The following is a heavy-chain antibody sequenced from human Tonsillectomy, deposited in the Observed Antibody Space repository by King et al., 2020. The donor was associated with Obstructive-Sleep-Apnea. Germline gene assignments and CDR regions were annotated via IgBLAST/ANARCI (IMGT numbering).Heavy chain of an antibody. CDR1: GYSFTNYW. CDR3: ARGRYCSGGSCYFFDY. V-gene: IGHV5-51*01. J-gene: IGHJ4*02. D-gene: IGHD2-15*01. Sequence: VQLVESGAEVKKPGESLKISCKGSGYSFTNYWIGWVRQMPGKGLEWMGIIYPGDSDTRYSPSFQGHFTSSADKSISPAYVQWSSLKASDTAMYYCARGRYCSGGSCYFFDYWGQGTLVTVSS. CDR2: IYPGDSDT.